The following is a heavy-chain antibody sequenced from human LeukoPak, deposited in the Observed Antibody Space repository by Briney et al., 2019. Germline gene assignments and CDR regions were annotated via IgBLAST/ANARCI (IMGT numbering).Heavy chain of an antibody. D-gene: IGHD3-10*01. J-gene: IGHJ5*02. CDR1: GFTFSDYY. CDR3: ARGSKDYYGSGSYYWGWFDP. CDR2: ISSSGSTI. Sequence: GGSLRLSCAASGFTFSDYYMSWIRQAPGKGLEWVSYISSSGSTIYYADSVKGRFTISRDNAKNSLYLQMNSLRAEDTAVYYCARGSKDYYGSGSYYWGWFDPWGQGTLVTVSS. V-gene: IGHV3-11*01.